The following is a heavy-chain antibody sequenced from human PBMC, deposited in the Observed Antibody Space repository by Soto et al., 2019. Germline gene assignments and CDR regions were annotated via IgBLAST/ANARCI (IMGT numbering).Heavy chain of an antibody. Sequence: AERSLWGSCAASGCSFISYSINWVHQAPGKGLEWVSSISSSSSYIYYADSVKGRFTISRDNAKNSLYLQMNSLRAEDTAVYYCARVAAGTRPGRDYWRQGTLVTLSS. CDR2: ISSSSSYI. V-gene: IGHV3-21*01. J-gene: IGHJ4*02. D-gene: IGHD1-1*01. CDR1: GCSFISYS. CDR3: ARVAAGTRPGRDY.